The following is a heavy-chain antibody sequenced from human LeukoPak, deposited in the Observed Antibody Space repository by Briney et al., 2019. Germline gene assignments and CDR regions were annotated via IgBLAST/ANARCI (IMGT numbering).Heavy chain of an antibody. CDR2: IYTGDSDT. V-gene: IGHV5-51*01. J-gene: IGHJ4*02. Sequence: GESLKISCKASGYTFTSFFIGWVRQMPGQGLEWMGIIYTGDSDTRYSPSFQGQVTISADKSINTAFLQWSSLKASDNAMYYCARHEYTSKWAVWGQGTLVTVSS. CDR1: GYTFTSFF. D-gene: IGHD6-13*01. CDR3: ARHEYTSKWAV.